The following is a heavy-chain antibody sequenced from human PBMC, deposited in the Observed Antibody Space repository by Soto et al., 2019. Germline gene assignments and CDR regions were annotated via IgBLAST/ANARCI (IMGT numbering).Heavy chain of an antibody. D-gene: IGHD3-22*01. CDR1: GYTFTGYY. J-gene: IGHJ4*02. V-gene: IGHV1-2*02. CDR2: INPNSGGT. CDR3: ARGSHYYDSGDFDY. Sequence: EASVKVSCKASGYTFTGYYMHWVRQAPGQGLEWMGWINPNSGGTNYAQKFQGRVTMTRDTSISTAYMELSRLRSDDTAVYYCARGSHYYDSGDFDYWGQGTLVTVSS.